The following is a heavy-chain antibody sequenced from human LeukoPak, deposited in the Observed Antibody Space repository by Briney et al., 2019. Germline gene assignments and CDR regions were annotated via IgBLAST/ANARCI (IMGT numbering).Heavy chain of an antibody. CDR1: GFTFSTYW. CDR3: ARDSSGWGFDY. D-gene: IGHD6-25*01. Sequence: GGSLRLSCAASGFTFSTYWMHWVRQAPGKGLVWVSGIRSDGSSTIYADSVKGRFTISRDNARNTPYLQVNSLRAEDTAVYYCARDSSGWGFDYWGQGSLVTVSS. V-gene: IGHV3-74*01. CDR2: IRSDGSST. J-gene: IGHJ4*02.